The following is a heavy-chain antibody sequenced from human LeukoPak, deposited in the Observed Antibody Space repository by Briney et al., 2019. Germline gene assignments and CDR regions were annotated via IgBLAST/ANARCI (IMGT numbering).Heavy chain of an antibody. V-gene: IGHV3-53*01. CDR3: ARGRQWLPSHAFDI. CDR2: IYSGGST. Sequence: GGSLRLSCAASGFTVSSNYMSWVRQAPGKGLEWVSVIYSGGSTYYADSVKGRFTISRDNAKNSLYLQMNSLRAEDTAVYYCARGRQWLPSHAFDIWGQGTMVTVSS. J-gene: IGHJ3*02. CDR1: GFTVSSNY. D-gene: IGHD6-19*01.